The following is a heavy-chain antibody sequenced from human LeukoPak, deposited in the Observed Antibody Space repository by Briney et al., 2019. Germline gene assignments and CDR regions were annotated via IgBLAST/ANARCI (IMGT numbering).Heavy chain of an antibody. CDR1: GGSISSYY. V-gene: IGHV4-4*07. Sequence: PSETLSLTCAVSGGSISSYYWSWIRQPAGKGLEWIGRIYTSGSTNYNPSLKSRVTMSVDTSKNQFSLKLSSVTAADTAVYYCARDTFSSGWSPSNGMDVWGQGTTVTVSS. CDR3: ARDTFSSGWSPSNGMDV. CDR2: IYTSGST. J-gene: IGHJ6*02. D-gene: IGHD6-19*01.